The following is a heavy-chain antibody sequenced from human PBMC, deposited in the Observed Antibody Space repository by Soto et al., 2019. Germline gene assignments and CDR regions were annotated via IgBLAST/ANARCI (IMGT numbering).Heavy chain of an antibody. Sequence: GGSLRLSCAASGFTFSSYGMHWVRQAPGKGLEWVAVIWYDGSNKYYADSVKGRFTISRDNSKNTLYLQMNSLRAEDTAVYYCARDRGRITTGGADYGMDVWGQGTTVTVSS. CDR3: ARDRGRITTGGADYGMDV. J-gene: IGHJ6*02. D-gene: IGHD3-3*01. CDR2: IWYDGSNK. CDR1: GFTFSSYG. V-gene: IGHV3-33*01.